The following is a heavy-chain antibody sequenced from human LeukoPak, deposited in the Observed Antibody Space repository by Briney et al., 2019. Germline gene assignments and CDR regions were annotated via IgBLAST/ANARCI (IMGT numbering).Heavy chain of an antibody. J-gene: IGHJ6*02. V-gene: IGHV3-23*01. Sequence: PGGSLRLSCAAFGFTFSSYAMSWVRQAPGKGLEWVSAISGSGGSTYYADSVKGRFTISRDNSKNTLYLQMNSLRAEDTAVYYCASPYGGNSDYYYYYYGMDVWGQGTTVTVSS. CDR2: ISGSGGST. CDR1: GFTFSSYA. CDR3: ASPYGGNSDYYYYYYGMDV. D-gene: IGHD4-23*01.